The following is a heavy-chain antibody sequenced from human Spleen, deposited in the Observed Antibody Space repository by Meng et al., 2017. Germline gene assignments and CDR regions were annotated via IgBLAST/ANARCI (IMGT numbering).Heavy chain of an antibody. Sequence: ASVKVSCKASGYTFTGYYMHWVRQAPGQGLEWMGRINPNSGGTNYAQKFQGRVTMTRDTSISTAYMELSRLRSDDTAVYYCARVGWELLSDSDYWGQGTLVTVSS. V-gene: IGHV1-2*06. CDR2: INPNSGGT. CDR1: GYTFTGYY. D-gene: IGHD1-26*01. CDR3: ARVGWELLSDSDY. J-gene: IGHJ4*02.